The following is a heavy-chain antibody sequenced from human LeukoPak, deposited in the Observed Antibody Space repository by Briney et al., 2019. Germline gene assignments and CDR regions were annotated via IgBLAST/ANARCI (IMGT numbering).Heavy chain of an antibody. CDR2: IYSSGTT. CDR1: GGSINTYY. D-gene: IGHD6-19*01. Sequence: PSETLSLTCTVSGGSINTYYWGWIRQSPGKGLEWIGYIYSSGTTNYNPSLKSRVTMSIDTSENQFSLKLSSVTAADTALYYCARHGSGWSFDYWGRGAPVTVSS. J-gene: IGHJ4*02. V-gene: IGHV4-59*08. CDR3: ARHGSGWSFDY.